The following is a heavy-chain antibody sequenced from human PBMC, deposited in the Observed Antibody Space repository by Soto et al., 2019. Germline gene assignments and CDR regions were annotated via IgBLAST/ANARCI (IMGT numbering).Heavy chain of an antibody. CDR2: ISGSGRNT. Sequence: GGSLRLSCAASGFTFSNYAMNWVRQAPGKGLEWVSAISGSGRNTYYADSVKGRSTISRDDSKNTLYLQMNSLRAEDTAVYYCAKDLESGWDWYDYWGQGTLVTVSS. CDR1: GFTFSNYA. V-gene: IGHV3-23*01. D-gene: IGHD6-19*01. CDR3: AKDLESGWDWYDY. J-gene: IGHJ4*02.